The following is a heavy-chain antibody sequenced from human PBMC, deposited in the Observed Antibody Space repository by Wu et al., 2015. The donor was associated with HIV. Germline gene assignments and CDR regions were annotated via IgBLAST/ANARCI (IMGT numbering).Heavy chain of an antibody. V-gene: IGHV1-18*01. D-gene: IGHD3-22*01. CDR2: ISAYNGNT. CDR1: GYTFTSYG. J-gene: IGHJ3*02. Sequence: QVQLVQSGAEVKKPGASVKVSCKASGYTFTSYGISWVRQAPGQGLEWMGWISAYNGNTNYAQKLQGRVTMTTDTSTSTAYMELRSLRSDDTAVYYCARDISYWDYYGSSPPEAGAFDIWGQGTMVTVSS. CDR3: ARDISYWDYYGSSPPEAGAFDI.